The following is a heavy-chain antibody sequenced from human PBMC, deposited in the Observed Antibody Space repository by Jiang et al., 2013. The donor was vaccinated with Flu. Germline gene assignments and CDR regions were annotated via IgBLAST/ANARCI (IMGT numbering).Heavy chain of an antibody. CDR2: INPSGGST. CDR1: GYTFTSYY. J-gene: IGHJ5*02. CDR3: ARGAAYQLLFSSWFDP. D-gene: IGHD2-2*01. Sequence: SVKVSCKASGYTFTSYYMHWVRQASGQGLEWMGIINPSGGSTSYAQKFQGRVTMTRDTSTSTVYMELSSLRSEDTAVYYCARGAAYQLLFSSWFDPWGQGTLVTVSS. V-gene: IGHV1-46*01.